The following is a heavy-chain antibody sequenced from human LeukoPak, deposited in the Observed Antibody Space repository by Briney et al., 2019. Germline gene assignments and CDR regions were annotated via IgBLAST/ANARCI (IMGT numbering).Heavy chain of an antibody. CDR3: ARGRLAMAPRRKNWFDP. D-gene: IGHD6-6*01. V-gene: IGHV4-34*01. CDR2: ISDSGST. CDR1: GASFSGNY. J-gene: IGHJ5*02. Sequence: SETLSLTCAIYGASFSGNYWSWIRQPPGKGLEWIGEISDSGSTNYNPSLRSRVTISVDTSKNQFYLKLISVTVADTAVYYCARGRLAMAPRRKNWFDPWGQGILVTVSS.